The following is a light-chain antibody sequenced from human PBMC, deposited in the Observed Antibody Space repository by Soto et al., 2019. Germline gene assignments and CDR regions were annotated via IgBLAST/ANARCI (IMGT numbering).Light chain of an antibody. Sequence: EIVVTQSPATLSVSPGERASLSCRASQSVRSKVAWYQQKPGQAPRLLVYGASTRATGIPARFSGSGSGTEFTLTISSLQSEDFAVYYCQQHHDWPPITFGQGTRLDIK. V-gene: IGKV3-15*01. CDR3: QQHHDWPPIT. CDR2: GAS. J-gene: IGKJ5*01. CDR1: QSVRSK.